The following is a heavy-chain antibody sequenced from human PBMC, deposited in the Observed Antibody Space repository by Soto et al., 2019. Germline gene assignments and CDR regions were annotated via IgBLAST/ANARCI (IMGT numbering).Heavy chain of an antibody. Sequence: PSQSRSLTCLLAAGSTTRGGYYWYWTRQHPGKGLEWSGYTFYRGTTYYSSSLKSRVTISVDTSKNQFSLKLRSVTAAATAVDYGASPGRAMVRGFNAFDNWRQGTMVTVS. J-gene: IGHJ3*02. D-gene: IGHD3-10*01. CDR2: TFYRGTT. CDR1: AGSTTRGGYY. CDR3: ASPGRAMVRGFNAFDN. V-gene: IGHV4-31*03.